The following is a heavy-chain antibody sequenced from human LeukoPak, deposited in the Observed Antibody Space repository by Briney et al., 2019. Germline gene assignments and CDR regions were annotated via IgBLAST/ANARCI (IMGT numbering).Heavy chain of an antibody. CDR2: ISSSSSYI. Sequence: GGSLRLSCAASGFTFSSYGMNWVRQAPGKGLEWVSSISSSSSYIYYADSVKGRFTISRDNVKNSLYLQMNSLRAEDTAVYYCARSPEIYFMDVWGKGTTVTVSS. J-gene: IGHJ6*03. D-gene: IGHD5-24*01. CDR1: GFTFSSYG. CDR3: ARSPEIYFMDV. V-gene: IGHV3-21*01.